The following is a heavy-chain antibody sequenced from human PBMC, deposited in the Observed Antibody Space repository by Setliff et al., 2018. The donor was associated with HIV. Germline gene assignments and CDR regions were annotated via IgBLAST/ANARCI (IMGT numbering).Heavy chain of an antibody. V-gene: IGHV4-59*01. CDR3: ARQVGSQYSYWAYYFDS. CDR1: GGSINSYY. CDR2: IHNSGST. D-gene: IGHD5-18*01. J-gene: IGHJ4*02. Sequence: SETLSLTCTVSGGSINSYYWSWIRQPPGKRLEWIGYIHNSGSTNYNPSLKSRVTMSVDTSNNQFSLKLTSVTAADTAVYYCARQVGSQYSYWAYYFDSWGQGALGTVS.